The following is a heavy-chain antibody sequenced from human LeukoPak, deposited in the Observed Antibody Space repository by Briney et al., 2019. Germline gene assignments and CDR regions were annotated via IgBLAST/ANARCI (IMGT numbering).Heavy chain of an antibody. D-gene: IGHD6-13*01. Sequence: AGGSLRLSCAASGFTFSSYAMSSVRQAPGKGLQWISGISGSGSNTYYADSVKGRFTISRDNSKNTLYLQMNSLGAEDTAVYYCAKDLTSSWYCNYFDFWGQGALVTVSS. J-gene: IGHJ4*02. CDR2: ISGSGSNT. CDR1: GFTFSSYA. CDR3: AKDLTSSWYCNYFDF. V-gene: IGHV3-23*01.